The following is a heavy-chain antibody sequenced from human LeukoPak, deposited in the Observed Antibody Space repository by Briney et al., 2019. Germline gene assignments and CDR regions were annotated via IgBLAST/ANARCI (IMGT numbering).Heavy chain of an antibody. CDR2: IYYSGST. CDR3: ARDGYNSIVDY. J-gene: IGHJ4*02. D-gene: IGHD5-24*01. Sequence: SETLSLTCTVSGGSVSSGSYYWSWIRQPPGTGLEWIGYIYYSGSTNYNPSLKSRVTISVDTSKNQFSLKLSSVTAADTAVYYCARDGYNSIVDYWGQGTLVTVSS. CDR1: GGSVSSGSYY. V-gene: IGHV4-61*01.